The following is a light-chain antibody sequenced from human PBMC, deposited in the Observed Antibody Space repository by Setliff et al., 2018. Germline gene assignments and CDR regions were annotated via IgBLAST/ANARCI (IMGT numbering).Light chain of an antibody. CDR3: SSYAGSNTPDV. V-gene: IGLV2-8*01. CDR1: SSDVGGYNY. Sequence: QSVLTQPPSASGSPGQSVTISCTGTSSDVGGYNYVSWYQQHPGKAPKLMIYEVSKRPSGVPDRFSGSKSGNTASLTVSGLQAEDEADYYCSSYAGSNTPDVFGTGTKATVL. J-gene: IGLJ1*01. CDR2: EVS.